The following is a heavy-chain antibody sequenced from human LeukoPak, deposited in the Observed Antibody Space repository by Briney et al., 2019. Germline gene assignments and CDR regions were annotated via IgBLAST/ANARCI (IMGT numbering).Heavy chain of an antibody. J-gene: IGHJ4*02. CDR2: ISYDGSNK. V-gene: IGHV3-30*18. CDR1: GFIFSSYG. D-gene: IGHD3-10*01. Sequence: GGSLRLSCVASGFIFSSYGMHWVRQAPGKGLEWVAVISYDGSNKYYAASVKGRFTIFRDNSKNTLYLQMNSLRAEDTAVYYCAKDRGQSYFDYWGQGTLVTVSS. CDR3: AKDRGQSYFDY.